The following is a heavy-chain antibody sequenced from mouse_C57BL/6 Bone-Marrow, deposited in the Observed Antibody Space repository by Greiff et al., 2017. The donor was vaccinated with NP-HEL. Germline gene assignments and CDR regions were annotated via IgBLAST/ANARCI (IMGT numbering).Heavy chain of an antibody. J-gene: IGHJ4*01. V-gene: IGHV1-64*01. CDR1: GYTFTSYW. CDR3: ARRSVYAMDY. Sequence: QVQLQQPGAELVKPGASVKLSCKASGYTFTSYWMHWVKQRPGQGLEWIGMIHPNSSSTNYNEKFKSKATLTVDKSSSTAYMQLSSLTSEDSAVYYCARRSVYAMDYWGQGTSVTVSS. CDR2: IHPNSSST.